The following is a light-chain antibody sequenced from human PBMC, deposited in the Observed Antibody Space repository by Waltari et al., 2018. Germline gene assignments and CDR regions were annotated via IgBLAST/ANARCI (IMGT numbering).Light chain of an antibody. CDR2: EVS. V-gene: IGLV2-23*02. CDR1: SSDVGSYNL. J-gene: IGLJ2*01. Sequence: QSALTQPASASGSPGQSITISCTGTSSDVGSYNLVSWYQQHPGKAPKLIIYEVSKRPSGVSNRFSGSKSGNTASLTIAGLQAEDEADYYCCSYAGSHVVFGGGTKLTVL. CDR3: CSYAGSHVV.